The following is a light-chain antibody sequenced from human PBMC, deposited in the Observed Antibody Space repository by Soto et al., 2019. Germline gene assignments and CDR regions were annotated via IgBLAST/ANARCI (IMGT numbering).Light chain of an antibody. CDR3: QSYDSSLSAVV. J-gene: IGLJ3*02. CDR2: GNN. CDR1: ISNIGAGYD. V-gene: IGLV1-40*01. Sequence: QSVLTQPPSVSGAPGQRVTISCIGSISNIGAGYDVHWYQQLPGTAPKLLISGNNNRPSGVPDRFSGSKSGTSASLAIAGLQAEDEADYYCQSYDSSLSAVVFGGGTHLTVL.